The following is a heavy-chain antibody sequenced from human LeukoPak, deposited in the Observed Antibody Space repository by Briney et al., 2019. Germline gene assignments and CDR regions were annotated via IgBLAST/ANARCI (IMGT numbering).Heavy chain of an antibody. CDR2: IKLDGSEK. Sequence: PGGSLRLSCAASGFTFSSYWMSWVRQAPGKGLEWVANIKLDGSEKYYVDSVKGRFTISRDNAKKSLYLQMNSLRDEDTAVYYCARSRGIYGSGYYFDYWGQGTLVTVSS. CDR1: GFTFSSYW. V-gene: IGHV3-7*01. J-gene: IGHJ4*02. CDR3: ARSRGIYGSGYYFDY. D-gene: IGHD3-10*01.